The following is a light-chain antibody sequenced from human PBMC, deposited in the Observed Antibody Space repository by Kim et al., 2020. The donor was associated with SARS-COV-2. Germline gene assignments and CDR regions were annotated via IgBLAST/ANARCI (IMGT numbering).Light chain of an antibody. Sequence: GSVGDRVPITCQATQVIRKFLNWYQQRPGKAPQLLIYDVSNLQTGVPSRFSGSGYGTEFTLTISSLQPEDFATYYCQQNDAFPITFGQGTRLEIK. CDR3: QQNDAFPIT. J-gene: IGKJ5*01. V-gene: IGKV1-33*01. CDR1: QVIRKF. CDR2: DVS.